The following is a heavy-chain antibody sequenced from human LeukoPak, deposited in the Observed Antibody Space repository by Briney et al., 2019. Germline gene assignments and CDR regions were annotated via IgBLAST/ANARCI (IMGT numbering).Heavy chain of an antibody. CDR2: ISGSGGST. CDR1: GFTFSSYA. J-gene: IGHJ4*02. D-gene: IGHD3-16*01. CDR3: AKDLVSRRRLGSSEKVDY. Sequence: GGSLRLSCAASGFTFSSYAMSWVRQAPGKGLEWVSTISGSGGSTYYADSVKGRFTISRGNSKNTLFLEMNRLTADDTAVYYCAKDLVSRRRLGSSEKVDYWGRGTLVTVSS. V-gene: IGHV3-23*01.